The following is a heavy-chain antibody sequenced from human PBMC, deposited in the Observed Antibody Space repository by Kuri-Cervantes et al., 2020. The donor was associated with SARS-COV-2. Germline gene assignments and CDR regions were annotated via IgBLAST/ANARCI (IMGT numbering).Heavy chain of an antibody. CDR2: LDTSGST. Sequence: SETLSLTCAVSGVPVTGGTYSWAWIRQPAGKRLEWIGHLDTSGSTTYNPSLRGRVSISLDPSSNQVSLSLTSTTAADTAVYYCARVREFYEIDYWGQGTLVTVSS. D-gene: IGHD2/OR15-2a*01. J-gene: IGHJ4*02. V-gene: IGHV4-61*09. CDR1: GVPVTGGTYS. CDR3: ARVREFYEIDY.